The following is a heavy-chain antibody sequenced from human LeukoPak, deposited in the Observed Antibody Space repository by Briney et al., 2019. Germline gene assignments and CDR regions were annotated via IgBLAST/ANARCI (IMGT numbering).Heavy chain of an antibody. D-gene: IGHD3-16*02. J-gene: IGHJ5*02. Sequence: SETLSLTCAVYGGSFSGYYWSWIRQPPGKGLEWIGEINHSGSTNYDPSLKSRVTTSVDTSKNQFSLKLSSVTAADTAVYYCARGYDYVWGSYRPKKFDPWGEGTLVSVSS. CDR3: ARGYDYVWGSYRPKKFDP. CDR2: INHSGST. CDR1: GGSFSGYY. V-gene: IGHV4-34*01.